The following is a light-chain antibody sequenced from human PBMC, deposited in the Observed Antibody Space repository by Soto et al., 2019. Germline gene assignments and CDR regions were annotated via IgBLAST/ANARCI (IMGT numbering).Light chain of an antibody. CDR1: SSDVGGYNY. CDR3: SSYTSSSTLV. Sequence: QSALTQPASVSGSPGQSITISCTGTSSDVGGYNYVSWYQQHPGKAPKLMIYEVSNRPSGVSNRFSGSKSGNTASLTISGLQAEDEADYYSSSYTSSSTLVCGGGTQLTVL. J-gene: IGLJ2*01. V-gene: IGLV2-14*01. CDR2: EVS.